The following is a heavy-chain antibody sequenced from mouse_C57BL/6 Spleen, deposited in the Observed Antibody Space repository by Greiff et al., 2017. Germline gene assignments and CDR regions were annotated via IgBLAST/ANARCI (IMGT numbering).Heavy chain of an antibody. Sequence: EVQLQESGGGLVKPGGSLKLSCAASGFTFSSYAMSWVRQTPEKRLEWVATISDGGSYTYYPDNVKGRFTISRDNAKNNLYLQMSHLKSEDTAMYYCARDGSPTVPYFDYWGQGTTLTVSS. J-gene: IGHJ2*01. CDR2: ISDGGSYT. D-gene: IGHD1-1*01. CDR3: ARDGSPTVPYFDY. CDR1: GFTFSSYA. V-gene: IGHV5-4*01.